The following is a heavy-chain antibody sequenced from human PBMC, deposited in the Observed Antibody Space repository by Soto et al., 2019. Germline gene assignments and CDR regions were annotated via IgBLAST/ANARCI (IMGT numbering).Heavy chain of an antibody. CDR2: TSSSSSYI. V-gene: IGHV3-21*01. J-gene: IGHJ4*02. CDR3: ARARTVLRFLEWLPDYFDY. D-gene: IGHD3-3*01. Sequence: PGGSLRLSCAASGFTFSSYSMNWVRQAPGKGLEWVSSTSSSSSYIYYADSVKGRFTISRDNAKNSLYLQMNSLSAEDTAVYYCARARTVLRFLEWLPDYFDYWGQGTLVTVSS. CDR1: GFTFSSYS.